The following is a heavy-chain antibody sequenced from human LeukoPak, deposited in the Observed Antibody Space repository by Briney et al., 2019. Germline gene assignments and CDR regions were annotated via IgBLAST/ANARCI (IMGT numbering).Heavy chain of an antibody. J-gene: IGHJ4*02. Sequence: PGGSLRLSCAASGFTFSSYAVGWVRQAPGKGLEWVSSIGGSGGGTYYADSVKGRFTISRDNSKNTLYLQINSLRAEDTAVYYCAKSQSHIVVVVSAITPEYWGQGTLVTVSS. D-gene: IGHD2-15*01. CDR3: AKSQSHIVVVVSAITPEY. CDR2: IGGSGGGT. CDR1: GFTFSSYA. V-gene: IGHV3-23*01.